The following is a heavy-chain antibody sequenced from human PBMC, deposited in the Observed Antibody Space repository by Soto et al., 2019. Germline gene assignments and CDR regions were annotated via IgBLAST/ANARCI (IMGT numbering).Heavy chain of an antibody. CDR3: ARVHPHSGWHFDY. Sequence: ASVKVSCKASGYTFTSYAMHWVRQAPGQRLEWMGWINAGNGNTKYSQKFQGRVTITRDTSASTAYMELSSLRSEDTAVYYCARVHPHSGWHFDYWGQGTLVTVSS. CDR1: GYTFTSYA. D-gene: IGHD6-19*01. CDR2: INAGNGNT. J-gene: IGHJ4*02. V-gene: IGHV1-3*01.